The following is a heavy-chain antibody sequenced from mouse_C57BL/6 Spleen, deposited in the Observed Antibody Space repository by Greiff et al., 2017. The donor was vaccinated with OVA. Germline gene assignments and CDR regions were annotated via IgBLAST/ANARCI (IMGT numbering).Heavy chain of an antibody. CDR1: GFTFSNYW. D-gene: IGHD2-1*01. Sequence: EVKVEESGGGLVQPGGSMKLSCVASGFTFSNYWMNWVRQSPETGLEWVAQIRLKSDNYATHYAESVKGRFTISRDDSKSSVYLQMNNLRAEDTGIYYCTVYYGPDYWGQGTTLTVSS. V-gene: IGHV6-3*01. CDR2: IRLKSDNYAT. J-gene: IGHJ2*01. CDR3: TVYYGPDY.